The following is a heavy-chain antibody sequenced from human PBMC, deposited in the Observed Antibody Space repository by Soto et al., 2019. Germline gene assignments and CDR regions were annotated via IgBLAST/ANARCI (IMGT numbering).Heavy chain of an antibody. CDR3: ARSFGYSSSFGMDV. J-gene: IGHJ6*02. CDR2: IYYSGST. Sequence: SETLSLTCSVSGGSISSGYYYWSWIRQPPGKGLEWIGYIYYSGSTNYNPSLKSRVTISVDTSKNQFSLKLSSVTAADTAVYYCARSFGYSSSFGMDVWGQGTTVTVSS. CDR1: GGSISSGYYY. V-gene: IGHV4-61*01. D-gene: IGHD6-13*01.